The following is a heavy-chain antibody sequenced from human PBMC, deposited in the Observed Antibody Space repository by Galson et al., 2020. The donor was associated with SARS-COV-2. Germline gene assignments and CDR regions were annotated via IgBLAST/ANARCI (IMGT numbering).Heavy chain of an antibody. V-gene: IGHV4-38-2*02. CDR3: ARQGVNMIVLVTVPGWYFDL. CDR1: GYSLSTTHY. CDR2: VSPSAPT. D-gene: IGHD3-22*01. Sequence: SETLSLTCTVSGYSLSTTHYSGWVRQPPGRGLDWIGRVSPSAPTYYNPSLNSRVTISVDTSKNQFSLRLDSVTAADTALYYCARQGVNMIVLVTVPGWYFDLWGRGTLVTVSS. J-gene: IGHJ2*01.